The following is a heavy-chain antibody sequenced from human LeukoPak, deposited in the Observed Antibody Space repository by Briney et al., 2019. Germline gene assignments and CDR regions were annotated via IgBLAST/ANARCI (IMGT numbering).Heavy chain of an antibody. Sequence: GGSLRLSCAASGFTFSNYAMHWVRQAPGKGLEFVSAITTKGGTTYYANSVKGRFTISRDNSKNTLYLHMGSLRAEDMAVYYCARSITSSWYGDFQHWGQGTLVTVSS. CDR3: ARSITSSWYGDFQH. CDR2: ITTKGGTT. CDR1: GFTFSNYA. V-gene: IGHV3-64*01. J-gene: IGHJ1*01. D-gene: IGHD6-13*01.